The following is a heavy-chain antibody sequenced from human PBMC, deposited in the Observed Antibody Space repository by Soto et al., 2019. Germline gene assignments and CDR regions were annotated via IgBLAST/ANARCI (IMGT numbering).Heavy chain of an antibody. D-gene: IGHD2-15*01. CDR3: APHVSCSGGSCQYDAFAI. Sequence: EVQVLEPGGGLVQPGGSLRLSCEGSEFTVSGHAMTWIRQAPGKGPEWVSTITAAGGTYYADSVKGRFAMSRDTSENTLYLQMNSLGAEDTAAYYCAPHVSCSGGSCQYDAFAIRGQGTMVTVSS. CDR1: EFTVSGHA. J-gene: IGHJ3*02. V-gene: IGHV3-23*01. CDR2: ITAAGGT.